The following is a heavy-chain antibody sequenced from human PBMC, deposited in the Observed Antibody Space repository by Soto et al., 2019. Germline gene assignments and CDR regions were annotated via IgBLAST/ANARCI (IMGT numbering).Heavy chain of an antibody. CDR3: ARDSSSTSCYL. Sequence: QVQLVQSGAEVKKPGSSVKVSCKASGGTFSSYAISWVRHAPGQGLEWMGGIIPIFGTANYAQKFQGRVTITADESTSTAYMEPSSLRSEDTAVYYCARDSSSTSCYLWGQGTLVTVSS. CDR1: GGTFSSYA. J-gene: IGHJ4*02. V-gene: IGHV1-69*01. D-gene: IGHD2-2*01. CDR2: IIPIFGTA.